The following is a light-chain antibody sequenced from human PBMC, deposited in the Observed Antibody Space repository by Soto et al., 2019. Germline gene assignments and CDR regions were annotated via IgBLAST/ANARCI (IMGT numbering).Light chain of an antibody. J-gene: IGKJ5*01. Sequence: DIHLTQSPSFLSSSVGSRSPITGLAIQGISSYLAWYHQKPGKSHNLLIHTASTLQSGVKSRFSGSGSGTEFTLTISSLQPEDFATYYCQQHNSYPITFGQGTRLEIK. CDR2: TAS. CDR1: QGISSY. CDR3: QQHNSYPIT. V-gene: IGKV1-9*01.